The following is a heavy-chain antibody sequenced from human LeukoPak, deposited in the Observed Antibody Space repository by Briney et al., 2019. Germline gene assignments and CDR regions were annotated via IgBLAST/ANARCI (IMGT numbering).Heavy chain of an antibody. Sequence: ASVKVSCKASGYNFISYGITWVRQAPGQGFEWMGWISGYTGKTNFTEKLQGRVTMTTDTSTSTAYMELSSLRSDDTAVYYCARHHNWSQRWWYYYYMDVWGKGTTVTVSS. J-gene: IGHJ6*03. CDR2: ISGYTGKT. CDR1: GYNFISYG. V-gene: IGHV1-18*01. D-gene: IGHD1-20*01. CDR3: ARHHNWSQRWWYYYYMDV.